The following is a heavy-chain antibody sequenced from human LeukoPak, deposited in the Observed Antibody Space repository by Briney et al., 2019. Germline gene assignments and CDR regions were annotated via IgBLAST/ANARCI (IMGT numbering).Heavy chain of an antibody. CDR2: ISWNSGSI. Sequence: GRSLRLSCAASGFTFDDYAMHWVRQAPGKGLEWVSGISWNSGSIGYADSVKGRFTISRDNAKNSLYLQMNRLRAEDTALYYCAKDADGSGYAVFDYWGQGTLVTVSP. CDR3: AKDADGSGYAVFDY. V-gene: IGHV3-9*01. J-gene: IGHJ4*02. D-gene: IGHD3-22*01. CDR1: GFTFDDYA.